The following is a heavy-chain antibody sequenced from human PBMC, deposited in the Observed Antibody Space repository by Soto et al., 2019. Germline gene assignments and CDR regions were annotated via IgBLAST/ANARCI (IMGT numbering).Heavy chain of an antibody. J-gene: IGHJ4*02. D-gene: IGHD3-10*02. V-gene: IGHV4-34*01. CDR2: INHSGSA. CDR3: ARGAYVNVDVHREAHGNYYFDS. CDR1: GGSFSGHF. Sequence: SETLSLTCAVYGGSFSGHFWSWIRQPPGKGLEWIGEINHSGSANSNPSLKSRVTTSVDASKNQFSLKLISVTAADTAVYYCARGAYVNVDVHREAHGNYYFDSWGQGTLVTVSS.